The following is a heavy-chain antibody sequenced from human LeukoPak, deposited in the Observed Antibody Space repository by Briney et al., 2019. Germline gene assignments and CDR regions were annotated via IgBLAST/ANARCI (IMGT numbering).Heavy chain of an antibody. CDR1: GVSFSGYY. CDR3: ASSRYGDEDYFDY. Sequence: PSETLSLTCAVYGVSFSGYYWSWIRQPPGKGLEWIGEINHSGTTNYNPSLKSRVTISGDTSKDQVSLKLHSVTAADTAVYYCASSRYGDEDYFDYWGQGTLVTVSS. J-gene: IGHJ4*01. V-gene: IGHV4-34*01. D-gene: IGHD4-17*01. CDR2: INHSGTT.